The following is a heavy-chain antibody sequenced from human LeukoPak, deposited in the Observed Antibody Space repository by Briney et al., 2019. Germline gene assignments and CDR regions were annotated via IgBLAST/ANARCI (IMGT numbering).Heavy chain of an antibody. CDR2: IYSGGST. D-gene: IGHD1-1*01. CDR1: GFTFSSYA. Sequence: GGSLRLSCAASGFTFSSYAMSWVRQAPGKGLEWVSVIYSGGSTYYADSVKGRFTISRHNSKNTLYLQMNSLRAEDTAVYYCARASPTVYYYYGMDVWGQGTTVTVSS. J-gene: IGHJ6*02. V-gene: IGHV3-53*04. CDR3: ARASPTVYYYYGMDV.